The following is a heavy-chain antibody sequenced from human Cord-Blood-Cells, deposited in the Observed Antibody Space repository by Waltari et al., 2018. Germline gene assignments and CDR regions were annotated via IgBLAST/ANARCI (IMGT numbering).Heavy chain of an antibody. J-gene: IGHJ4*02. V-gene: IGHV4-38-2*02. CDR3: ARDKGDYDFWSGYYFDY. D-gene: IGHD3-3*01. Sequence: QVQLQESGPGLVKHSETLSLTCAVSGYSISSGYYWGGIRQPPGKGVEWTGSIYRSGSTYYNPSIKSRVTISVGTSKNHFSLKLSSGTAADTAVYYCARDKGDYDFWSGYYFDYWGQGTLVTVSS. CDR1: GYSISSGYY. CDR2: IYRSGST.